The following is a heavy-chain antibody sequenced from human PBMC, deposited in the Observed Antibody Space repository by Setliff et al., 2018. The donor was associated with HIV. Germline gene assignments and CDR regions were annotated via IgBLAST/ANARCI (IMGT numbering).Heavy chain of an antibody. V-gene: IGHV3-30*01. Sequence: HPGGSLRLSCVASGFSFSNFAMHWVRQAPGKGLEWVSVISYDGSKKQYADSVKGRFTVSRDNSKNTLYLQVNSLRPEDTAVYYCAWTQDGPGGNYFDHWGQGTLVTVSS. CDR2: ISYDGSKK. CDR1: GFSFSNFA. J-gene: IGHJ4*02. CDR3: AWTQDGPGGNYFDH.